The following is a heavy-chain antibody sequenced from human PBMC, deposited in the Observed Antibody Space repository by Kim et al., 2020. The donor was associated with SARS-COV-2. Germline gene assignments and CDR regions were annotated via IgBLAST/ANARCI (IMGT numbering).Heavy chain of an antibody. Sequence: SETLSLTCAVYGGSFSGYYWSWIRQPPGKGLEWIGEINHSGSTNYNPSLKSRVTISVDTSKNQFSLKLSSVTAADTAVYYCARRGYGGNSRRPTYYYYGMDVWGQGTTVTVSS. J-gene: IGHJ6*02. CDR2: INHSGST. V-gene: IGHV4-34*01. CDR1: GGSFSGYY. CDR3: ARRGYGGNSRRPTYYYYGMDV. D-gene: IGHD4-17*01.